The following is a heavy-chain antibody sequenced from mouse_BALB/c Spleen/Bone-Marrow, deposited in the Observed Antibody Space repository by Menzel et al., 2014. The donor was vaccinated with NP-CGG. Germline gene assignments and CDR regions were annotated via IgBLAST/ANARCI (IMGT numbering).Heavy chain of an antibody. J-gene: IGHJ3*01. Sequence: DVMLVESGGGLVKPGGSLKLSCAASGFAFSSYDMSWVRQTPEKRLEWVATISSGGSYTYYPDSVKGRFTISRDNARNTLYLQMSSLRSEDTALYYCARLYYYGSSSAWFAYWGQGTLVTVSA. D-gene: IGHD1-1*01. CDR2: ISSGGSYT. CDR3: ARLYYYGSSSAWFAY. CDR1: GFAFSSYD. V-gene: IGHV5-9*02.